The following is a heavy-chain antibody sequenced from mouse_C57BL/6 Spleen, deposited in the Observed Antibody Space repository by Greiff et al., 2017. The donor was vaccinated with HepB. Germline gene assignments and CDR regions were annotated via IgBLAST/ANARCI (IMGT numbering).Heavy chain of an antibody. CDR2: IDPENGDT. CDR3: TTWGDGNYDAY. V-gene: IGHV14-4*01. D-gene: IGHD2-3*01. Sequence: EVQLQQSGAELVRPGASVKLSCTASGFNIKDDYMHWVKQRPEQGLEWIGWIDPENGDTEYASKFQGKATITADNSSNTAYLQLSSLTSEDTAGYYCTTWGDGNYDAYWGQCTTLTVSS. J-gene: IGHJ2*01. CDR1: GFNIKDDY.